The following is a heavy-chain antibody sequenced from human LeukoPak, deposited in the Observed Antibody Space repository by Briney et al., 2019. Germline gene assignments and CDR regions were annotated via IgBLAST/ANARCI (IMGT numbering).Heavy chain of an antibody. CDR3: ARAGDSSGYPNGMDV. CDR1: GFTVSSSY. J-gene: IGHJ6*02. CDR2: IYSSGTT. D-gene: IGHD3-22*01. Sequence: PGGSLRLSCAASGFTVSSSYMTWVRQAPGKGLEWVSLIYSSGTTYYADSVKGRFTISRDNSKNTLYLQMNSLRAEDTAVYYCARAGDSSGYPNGMDVWGQGTTVTVSS. V-gene: IGHV3-53*01.